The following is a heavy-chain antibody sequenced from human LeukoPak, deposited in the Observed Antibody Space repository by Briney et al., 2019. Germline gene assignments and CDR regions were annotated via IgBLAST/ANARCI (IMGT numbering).Heavy chain of an antibody. Sequence: SETLSLACSASGYSISSGYYWGWIRQPPGKGLEWIGSVFRGGSTYYNPSLKSRATISGDTSKNQFSLNLSSVTAADTAVYYCARVGTNYCTSSSCYTLWGQGTLVTVSS. CDR3: ARVGTNYCTSSSCYTL. CDR2: VFRGGST. V-gene: IGHV4-38-2*02. CDR1: GYSISSGYY. D-gene: IGHD2-2*02. J-gene: IGHJ4*02.